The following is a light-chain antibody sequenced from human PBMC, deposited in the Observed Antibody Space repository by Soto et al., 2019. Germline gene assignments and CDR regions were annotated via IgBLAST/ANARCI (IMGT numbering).Light chain of an antibody. CDR3: CSYAGSSTYYV. V-gene: IGLV2-23*01. Sequence: QSALTQPASVSGSPGQSITISCTGTSSDFGGYNLVSWYQQHPGKAPKLMIYEGSKRPSGVSNRFSGSKSGNTASLTISGLQAEDEADYYCCSYAGSSTYYVFGTGTKVTVL. CDR2: EGS. J-gene: IGLJ1*01. CDR1: SSDFGGYNL.